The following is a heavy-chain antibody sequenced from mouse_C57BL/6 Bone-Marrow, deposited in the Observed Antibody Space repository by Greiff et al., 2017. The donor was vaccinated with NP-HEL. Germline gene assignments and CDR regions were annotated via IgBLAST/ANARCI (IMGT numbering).Heavy chain of an antibody. Sequence: QVQLQQSGAELARPGASVKLSCKASGYTFTSYGISWVKQRTGQGLEWIGEIYPRSGNTYYNEKFKGKATLTADKSSSTAYMELRSLTSEDSAVYFCAPGYYYGSSYAWFAYWGQGTLVTVSA. CDR3: APGYYYGSSYAWFAY. CDR2: IYPRSGNT. CDR1: GYTFTSYG. J-gene: IGHJ3*01. V-gene: IGHV1-81*01. D-gene: IGHD1-1*01.